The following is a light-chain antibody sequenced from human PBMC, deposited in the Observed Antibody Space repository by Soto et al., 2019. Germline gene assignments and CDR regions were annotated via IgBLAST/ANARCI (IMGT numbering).Light chain of an antibody. CDR2: ADN. Sequence: QSVLTQPPSVSGAPGQRVTISCTGSSSNIGAGYEVHWYQQLPGTAPKLLIYADNNRPSGVPDRFSGSKSGTSASLAITGLQAEDETDYCCQSYDSRLSGYVFGGGTKLTVL. J-gene: IGLJ3*02. V-gene: IGLV1-40*01. CDR3: QSYDSRLSGYV. CDR1: SSNIGAGYE.